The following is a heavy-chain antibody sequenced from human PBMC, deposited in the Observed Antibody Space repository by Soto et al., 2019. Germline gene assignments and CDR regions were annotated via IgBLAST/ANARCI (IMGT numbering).Heavy chain of an antibody. CDR2: INSDGSST. D-gene: IGHD5-18*01. Sequence: PGGSLRLSCAASGFTFSSYWMHWVRQAPGKGLVWVSRINSDGSSTSYADSVKGRFTISRDNAKNTLYLQMNSLRAEDTAVYYCARVPGDTAMGYYYYYYGMDVWGQGTTVTVSS. CDR3: ARVPGDTAMGYYYYYYGMDV. J-gene: IGHJ6*02. V-gene: IGHV3-74*01. CDR1: GFTFSSYW.